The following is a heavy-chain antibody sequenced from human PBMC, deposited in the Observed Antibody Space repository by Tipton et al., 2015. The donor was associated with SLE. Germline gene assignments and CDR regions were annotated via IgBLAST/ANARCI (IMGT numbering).Heavy chain of an antibody. CDR3: ARDTVWHYMDV. V-gene: IGHV4-31*03. Sequence: LRLSCTVSGGSISSSSYYWGWIRQPPGKGLEWIGYIYYSGSTFYNPSLMSRVTISVDTSQNQFSLRLISVTAADTAVYYCARDTVWHYMDVWGRGTTVTVSS. CDR1: GGSISSSSYY. J-gene: IGHJ6*03. CDR2: IYYSGST. D-gene: IGHD3-16*01.